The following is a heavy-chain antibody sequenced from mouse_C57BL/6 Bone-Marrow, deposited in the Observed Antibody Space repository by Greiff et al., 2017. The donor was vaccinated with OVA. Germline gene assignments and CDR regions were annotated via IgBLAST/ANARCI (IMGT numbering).Heavy chain of an antibody. CDR3: ERRPYFGY. V-gene: IGHV5-4*03. J-gene: IGHJ2*01. Sequence: EVMLVESGGGLVKPGGSLKLSCAASGFTFSSDSMSWFLQTPPKKLVWFATISDGGSYTYYPDNVQGRFTISRDNAKNNLYLQMSHLKSEDTAMYYCERRPYFGYWGQGTTLTVSS. CDR1: GFTFSSDS. CDR2: ISDGGSYT.